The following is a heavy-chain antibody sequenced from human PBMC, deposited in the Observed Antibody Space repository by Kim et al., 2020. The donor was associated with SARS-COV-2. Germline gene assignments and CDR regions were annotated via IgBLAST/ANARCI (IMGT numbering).Heavy chain of an antibody. Sequence: SVKVSCKASGGTFSSYAISWVRQAPGQGLEWMGGIIPIFGTANYAQKFQGRVTITADESTSTAYMELSSLRSEDTAVYYCARGRKDIVVVPAAPAGGPYWFDYWGQGTLVTVSS. V-gene: IGHV1-69*13. CDR3: ARGRKDIVVVPAAPAGGPYWFDY. D-gene: IGHD2-2*01. CDR2: IIPIFGTA. J-gene: IGHJ4*02. CDR1: GGTFSSYA.